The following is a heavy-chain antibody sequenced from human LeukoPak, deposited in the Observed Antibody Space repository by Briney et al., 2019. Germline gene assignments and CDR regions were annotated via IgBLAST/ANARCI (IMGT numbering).Heavy chain of an antibody. J-gene: IGHJ4*02. D-gene: IGHD5-18*01. CDR2: IKNDGTVK. Sequence: GGSLRLSCAASGFTFSSYGMHWVRQAPGKGLERVANIKNDGTVKNYVDSVKGRFTISRDNAKNSLYLQMNSLRAEDTGVYYCAKDSYSKGDYWGQGVLVTVSS. V-gene: IGHV3-7*01. CDR3: AKDSYSKGDY. CDR1: GFTFSSYG.